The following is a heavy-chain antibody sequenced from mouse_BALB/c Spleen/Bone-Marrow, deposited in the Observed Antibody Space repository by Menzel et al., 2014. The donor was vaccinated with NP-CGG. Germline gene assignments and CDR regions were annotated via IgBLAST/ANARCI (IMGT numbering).Heavy chain of an antibody. CDR2: IDPSDSET. J-gene: IGHJ3*01. Sequence: VQLQQSGPQLVRPGASVKISCKASGYSFTSYWMHWVKQRPGQGLEWIGMIDPSDSETRLNQMFKNKATLTVDKSSSTAYMQLSSPTSEDSAVYYCASYCSSPAWFAYWGQGTLVTVSA. D-gene: IGHD2-12*01. CDR3: ASYCSSPAWFAY. CDR1: GYSFTSYW. V-gene: IGHV1S127*01.